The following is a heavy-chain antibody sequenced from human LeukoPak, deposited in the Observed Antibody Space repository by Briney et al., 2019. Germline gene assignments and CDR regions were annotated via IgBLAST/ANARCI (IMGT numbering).Heavy chain of an antibody. V-gene: IGHV4-31*03. CDR3: ARSRPGSPYYYGMDV. J-gene: IGHJ6*02. D-gene: IGHD6-25*01. CDR2: IYYSGST. CDR1: GGSISSGGYY. Sequence: SGTLSLTCTVSGGSISSGGYYWSWIRQHPGKGLEWTGYIYYSGSTYYNPSLKSRVTISVDTSKNQFSLKLSSVTAADTAVYYCARSRPGSPYYYGMDVWGQGTTVTVSS.